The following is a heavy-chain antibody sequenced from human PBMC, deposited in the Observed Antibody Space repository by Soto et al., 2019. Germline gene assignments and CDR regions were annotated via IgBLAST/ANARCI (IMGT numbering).Heavy chain of an antibody. CDR3: AHAYGGRSLY. CDR2: IYWDDSK. D-gene: IGHD1-26*01. J-gene: IGHJ4*02. Sequence: QSTLKESGPTLVKPTQTLTLTCTFSGFSLTTDRVGVGWIRQPPGEALEWLAVIYWDDSKTYRPSLESRLTITKDTSKNQVALTMTNMDSLGTATYYCAHAYGGRSLYWGQGTLVTVSS. V-gene: IGHV2-5*02. CDR1: GFSLTTDRVG.